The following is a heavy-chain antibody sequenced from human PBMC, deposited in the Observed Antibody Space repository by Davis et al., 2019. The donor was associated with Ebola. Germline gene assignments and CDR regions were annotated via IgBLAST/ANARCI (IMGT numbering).Heavy chain of an antibody. D-gene: IGHD6-13*01. V-gene: IGHV4-59*01. CDR2: IYYSGST. J-gene: IGHJ2*01. CDR3: ARGWAAAGPRGSNWYFDL. CDR1: GGSISSYY. Sequence: MPSETLSLTCTVSGGSISSYYWSWIRQPPGKGLEWIGYIYYSGSTNYNPSLKSRVTISVDTSKNQFSLKLSSVTAADTAVYYCARGWAAAGPRGSNWYFDLWGRGTLVTDSS.